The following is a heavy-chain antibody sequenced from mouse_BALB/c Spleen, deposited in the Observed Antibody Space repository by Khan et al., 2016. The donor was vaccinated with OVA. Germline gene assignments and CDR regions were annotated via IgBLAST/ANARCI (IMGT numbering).Heavy chain of an antibody. Sequence: QVQLQQSGPGLVQPSQSLSITCTVSGFSLTTYGIHWVRQSPGKGLEWLGVIWSGGSTDYNAPFISRLSISQDNSKSQVFFKMNSLQADDTAIYXLARHSYRYGFTYWGQGTLVTVSA. CDR3: ARHSYRYGFTY. CDR2: IWSGGST. CDR1: GFSLTTYG. D-gene: IGHD2-12*01. J-gene: IGHJ3*01. V-gene: IGHV2-2*01.